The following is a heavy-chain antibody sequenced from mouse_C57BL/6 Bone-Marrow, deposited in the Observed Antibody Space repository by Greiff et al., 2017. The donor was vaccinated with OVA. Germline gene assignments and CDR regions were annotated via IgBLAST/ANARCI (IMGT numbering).Heavy chain of an antibody. J-gene: IGHJ2*01. V-gene: IGHV1-81*01. CDR2: IYPRSGNT. CDR3: ARSPRWDGGY. D-gene: IGHD4-1*01. Sequence: QVHVKQSGAELARPGASVKLSCKASGYTFTRYGISWVKQRTGQGLEWIGEIYPRSGNTYYNEKFKGKATLTADKSSSTAYMELRSLTSEDSAVYFCARSPRWDGGYWGQGTTRTVSS. CDR1: GYTFTRYG.